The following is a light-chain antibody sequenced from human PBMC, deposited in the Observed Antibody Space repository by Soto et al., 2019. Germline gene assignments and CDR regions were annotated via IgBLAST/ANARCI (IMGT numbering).Light chain of an antibody. CDR2: DNN. CDR1: SSNIGSNY. Sequence: QSVLTQPPSVSAAPGQKGTISCSGSSSNIGSNYVSWYQQLPGTAPKLLICDNNKRTSGIPGRFSGSKSGTSATLGITGLQTGDEADYYCGTWDSSLSAGVFGGGTKLTVL. CDR3: GTWDSSLSAGV. V-gene: IGLV1-51*01. J-gene: IGLJ3*02.